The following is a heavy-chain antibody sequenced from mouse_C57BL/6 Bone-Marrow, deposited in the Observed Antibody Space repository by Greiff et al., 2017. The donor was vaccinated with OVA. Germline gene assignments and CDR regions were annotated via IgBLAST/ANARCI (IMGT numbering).Heavy chain of an antibody. Sequence: VKLMESGAELVRPGASVTLSCKASGYTFTDYEMHWVKQTPVHGLEWIGAIDPETGGTAYNQKFKGKAILTANKSSSTAYMELRSLTAEDSAVYYCTRAGYYYGSVWYFDVWGTGTTVTVSS. CDR1: GYTFTDYE. CDR2: IDPETGGT. V-gene: IGHV1-15*01. D-gene: IGHD1-1*01. J-gene: IGHJ1*03. CDR3: TRAGYYYGSVWYFDV.